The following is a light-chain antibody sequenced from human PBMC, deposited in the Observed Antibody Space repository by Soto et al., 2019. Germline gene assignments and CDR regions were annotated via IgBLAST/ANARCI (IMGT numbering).Light chain of an antibody. CDR3: SSYTSSGTLV. Sequence: QSALTQPASVSGSPGQSITISCTGTSSDVGGYNYVSWYQHHPGKAPELMIYEVSNRPSGVSNRFSGSKSGNTASLTISGLQAEDEADYYCSSYTSSGTLVFGTGTKLTVL. V-gene: IGLV2-14*01. J-gene: IGLJ1*01. CDR1: SSDVGGYNY. CDR2: EVS.